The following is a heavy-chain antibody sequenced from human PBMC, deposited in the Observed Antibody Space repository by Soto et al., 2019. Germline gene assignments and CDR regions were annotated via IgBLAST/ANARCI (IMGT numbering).Heavy chain of an antibody. CDR3: ARGYCTNGVCFGPWFDP. CDR2: IYYSGST. J-gene: IGHJ5*02. Sequence: SETLSLTCTVSGGSISSYYWSWIRQPPGKGLEWIGYIYYSGSTNYNPSLKSRVTISVDTSKNQFSLKLSSVTAADTAVYYCARGYCTNGVCFGPWFDPWGQGTLVTVSS. V-gene: IGHV4-59*01. D-gene: IGHD2-8*01. CDR1: GGSISSYY.